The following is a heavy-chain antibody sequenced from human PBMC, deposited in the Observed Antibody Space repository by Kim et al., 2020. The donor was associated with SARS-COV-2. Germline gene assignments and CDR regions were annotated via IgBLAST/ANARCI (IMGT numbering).Heavy chain of an antibody. CDR3: AKGHELLAPIDY. Sequence: YDADSVKGLFTISRDKSKNTLYLQMNSLRAEDTAVYYCAKGHELLAPIDYWGQGTLVTVSS. D-gene: IGHD2-15*01. V-gene: IGHV3-23*01. J-gene: IGHJ4*02.